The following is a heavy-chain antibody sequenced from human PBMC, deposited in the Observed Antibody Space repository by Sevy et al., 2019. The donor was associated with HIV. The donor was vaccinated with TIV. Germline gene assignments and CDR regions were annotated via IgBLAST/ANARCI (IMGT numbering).Heavy chain of an antibody. CDR2: ISSSSSTI. CDR3: ARDLGGSYHGGYYFDY. V-gene: IGHV3-48*02. Sequence: GGSLRLSCAASGFTFSSYSMNWVRQAPGKGLEWVSYISSSSSTIYYADSVKGRFTISRDNAKNSLYLQMNSLRDEDTAVYYCARDLGGSYHGGYYFDYWGQGTPVTVSS. J-gene: IGHJ4*02. D-gene: IGHD1-26*01. CDR1: GFTFSSYS.